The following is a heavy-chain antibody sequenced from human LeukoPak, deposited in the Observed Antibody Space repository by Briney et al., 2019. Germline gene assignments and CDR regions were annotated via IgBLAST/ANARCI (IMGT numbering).Heavy chain of an antibody. Sequence: GRSLRLSCAASGFTFSNYGLHWVRQAPGKGLEWVAVMSSYGHIKIYGDSAEGRFTISRDNSQSTLYLQMDSLREGDTAVYYCANAPVPGIAAAGTNYWGQGTLVTVSS. J-gene: IGHJ4*02. CDR1: GFTFSNYG. V-gene: IGHV3-30*18. CDR3: ANAPVPGIAAAGTNY. CDR2: MSSYGHIK. D-gene: IGHD6-13*01.